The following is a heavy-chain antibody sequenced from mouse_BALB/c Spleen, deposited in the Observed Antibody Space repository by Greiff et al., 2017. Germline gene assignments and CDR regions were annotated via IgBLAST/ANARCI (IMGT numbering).Heavy chain of an antibody. D-gene: IGHD2-4*01. CDR1: GFSLTSYG. V-gene: IGHV2-2*02. Sequence: VKLMESGPGLVQPSQSLSITCTVSGFSLTSYGVHWVRQSPGKGLEWLGVIWSGGSTDYNAAFISRLSISKDNSKSQVFFKMNSLQANDTAIYYCARKGITTSGAMDYWGQGTSVTVSS. J-gene: IGHJ4*01. CDR3: ARKGITTSGAMDY. CDR2: IWSGGST.